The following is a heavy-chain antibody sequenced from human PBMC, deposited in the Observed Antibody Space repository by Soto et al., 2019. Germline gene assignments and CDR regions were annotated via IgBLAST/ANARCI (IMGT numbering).Heavy chain of an antibody. V-gene: IGHV4-39*01. CDR1: GGSISSSSYY. J-gene: IGHJ6*02. CDR2: IYYSGST. Sequence: QLQLQESGPGLVKPSETLSLTCTVSGGSISSSSYYWGWIRQPPGKGLEWIGSIYYSGSTYYNPSLKSRVTISVDTSKNQFSLKLSSVTAADTAVYYCARGSYDFWKGPYYYYGMDVWGQGTTVTVSS. D-gene: IGHD3-3*01. CDR3: ARGSYDFWKGPYYYYGMDV.